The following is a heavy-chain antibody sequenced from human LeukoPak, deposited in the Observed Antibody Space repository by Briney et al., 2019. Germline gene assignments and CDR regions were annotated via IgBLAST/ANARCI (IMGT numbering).Heavy chain of an antibody. Sequence: GGSLRLSCAAPGFTFSSYAMHWVRQAPGKGLEWVAVISYDGSNKYYADSVKGRFTISRDNSKNTLYLQMNSLRAEDTAVYYCARGAIPYCGGDCYSFQHWGQGTLVTVSS. J-gene: IGHJ1*01. CDR1: GFTFSSYA. D-gene: IGHD2-21*02. V-gene: IGHV3-30-3*01. CDR2: ISYDGSNK. CDR3: ARGAIPYCGGDCYSFQH.